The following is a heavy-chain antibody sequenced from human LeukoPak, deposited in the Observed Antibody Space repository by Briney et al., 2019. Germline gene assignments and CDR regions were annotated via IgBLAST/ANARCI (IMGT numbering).Heavy chain of an antibody. V-gene: IGHV1-3*01. CDR3: ARDPVEFLEWLLDWFDP. D-gene: IGHD3-3*02. J-gene: IGHJ5*02. Sequence: ASVKVSCKASGYTFTSYAMHWVRQAPGQRLEWMGWINAGNGNTKYSQKFQGRVTITRDTSASTAYMELRSLRSDDTAVYYCARDPVEFLEWLLDWFDPWGQGTLVTVSS. CDR1: GYTFTSYA. CDR2: INAGNGNT.